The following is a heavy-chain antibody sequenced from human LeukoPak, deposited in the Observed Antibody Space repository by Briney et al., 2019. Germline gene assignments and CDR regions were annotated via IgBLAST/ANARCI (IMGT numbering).Heavy chain of an antibody. Sequence: GRSLRLSCAASGFTFSSYGMHWVRQAPGKGLEWVAVISYDGSNKYYADSVKGRFTISRDNSKNKLYLQMNSLRAEDTAVYYCAKDVGSGNPKRGNHFDYWGQGTLVTVSS. D-gene: IGHD3-10*01. J-gene: IGHJ4*02. CDR1: GFTFSSYG. CDR3: AKDVGSGNPKRGNHFDY. V-gene: IGHV3-30*18. CDR2: ISYDGSNK.